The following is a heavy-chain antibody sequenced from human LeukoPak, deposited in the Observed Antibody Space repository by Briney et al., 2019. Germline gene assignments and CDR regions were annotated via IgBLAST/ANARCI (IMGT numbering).Heavy chain of an antibody. CDR3: AKTDYYDSSGYHDY. Sequence: PGGSLRLSCAASGFTFSRYGMHWVRQAPGKGLEWVAFIRYDGTNKYSADSVKGRFTISRDNSKNTLYLQMNSLRAEDTAVYYCAKTDYYDSSGYHDYWGQGTLVTVSS. V-gene: IGHV3-30*02. CDR1: GFTFSRYG. D-gene: IGHD3-22*01. CDR2: IRYDGTNK. J-gene: IGHJ4*02.